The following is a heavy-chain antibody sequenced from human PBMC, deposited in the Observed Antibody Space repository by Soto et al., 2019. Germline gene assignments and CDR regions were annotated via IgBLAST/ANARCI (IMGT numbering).Heavy chain of an antibody. J-gene: IGHJ4*02. CDR1: GGSIYTYY. CDR2: ISDGGST. D-gene: IGHD6-19*01. CDR3: ARNWFSVAGRFHFDY. V-gene: IGHV4-59*01. Sequence: TSETLSLTCNVSGGSIYTYYWNWIRQSPGKGLEWIGYISDGGSTNYNPSLKSRVTISVDTSKKQVSLKLSSVTAADTAVYYCARNWFSVAGRFHFDYWGQGIPVTVSS.